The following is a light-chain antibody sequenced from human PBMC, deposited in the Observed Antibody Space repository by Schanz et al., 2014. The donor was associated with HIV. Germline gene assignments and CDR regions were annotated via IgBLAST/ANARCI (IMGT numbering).Light chain of an antibody. CDR1: SDDVGAYNY. CDR2: DVS. CDR3: SSYTSSSTLV. V-gene: IGLV2-14*03. J-gene: IGLJ1*01. Sequence: QSALTQPASVSGSPGQSITISCTGTSDDVGAYNYVSWYQQHPGKAPKLMIYDVSNRPSGVSNRFSGSKSGNTASLTISGLQAEDEADYYCSSYTSSSTLVFGTGTKLTVL.